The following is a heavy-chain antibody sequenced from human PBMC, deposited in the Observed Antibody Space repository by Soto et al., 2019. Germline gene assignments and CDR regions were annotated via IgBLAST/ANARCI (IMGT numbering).Heavy chain of an antibody. J-gene: IGHJ3*01. CDR2: VGGSGAGA. V-gene: IGHV3-23*01. CDR3: AKEKRDYYDSSGYYPEDAFDV. Sequence: LRLSCATSGFTFRSYGMNWVRQAPGKGLEWVAAVGGSGAGAYYADSVKGRFTISRDNSKNTLYLQMNSLRAGDTAVYFCAKEKRDYYDSSGYYPEDAFDVWGQGTTVTVSS. D-gene: IGHD3-22*01. CDR1: GFTFRSYG.